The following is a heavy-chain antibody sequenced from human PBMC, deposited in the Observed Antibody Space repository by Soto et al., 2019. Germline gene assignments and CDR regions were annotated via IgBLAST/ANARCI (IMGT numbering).Heavy chain of an antibody. CDR1: GFTFSNFG. V-gene: IGHV3-33*01. Sequence: QVQLVESGGGVVQPGTSLRLSCAASGFTFSNFGMHWVRQAPGKGLEWVAIIWYDGSKKYYADSVEGRFTISRDNSKNTLYLQMDTLRDEDSAVYFGAREGTPNIPFAHWGQGILVTVSS. CDR2: IWYDGSKK. CDR3: AREGTPNIPFAH. D-gene: IGHD2-2*02. J-gene: IGHJ4*02.